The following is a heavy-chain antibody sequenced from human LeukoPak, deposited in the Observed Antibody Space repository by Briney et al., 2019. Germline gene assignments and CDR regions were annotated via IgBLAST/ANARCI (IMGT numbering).Heavy chain of an antibody. D-gene: IGHD2-2*01. J-gene: IGHJ4*02. CDR1: GFTFSSYT. CDR2: ISYDGSNK. CDR3: ARVKGSSTFDY. Sequence: GRSLRLSCAASGFTFSSYTMHWVRQAPGKGLEWVAVISYDGSNKYYADSVKGRLTISRDNSKNTLYLQMNSLRAEDTAVYYCARVKGSSTFDYWGQGTLVTVSS. V-gene: IGHV3-30-3*01.